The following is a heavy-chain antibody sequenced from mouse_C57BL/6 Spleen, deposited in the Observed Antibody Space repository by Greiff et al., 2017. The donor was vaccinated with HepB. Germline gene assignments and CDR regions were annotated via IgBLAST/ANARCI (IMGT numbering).Heavy chain of an antibody. Sequence: QVQLQQPGAELVKPGASVKLSCKASGYTFTSYWMHWVKQRPGQGLEWIGMIHPNSGSTNYNEKFKSKATLTVDKSSSTAYMQLSSLTSEDSAVYYCSRSLYSNYWYFDVWGTGTTVTVSS. CDR1: GYTFTSYW. CDR2: IHPNSGST. J-gene: IGHJ1*03. D-gene: IGHD2-5*01. V-gene: IGHV1-64*01. CDR3: SRSLYSNYWYFDV.